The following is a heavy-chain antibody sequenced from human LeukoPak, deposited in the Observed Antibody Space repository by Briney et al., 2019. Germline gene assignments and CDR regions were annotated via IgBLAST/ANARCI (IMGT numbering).Heavy chain of an antibody. Sequence: SQTLSLTCTVSGGSISSGGYYWRWIRQHPGKGLEWIGYIYYSGSTYYNPSLKSRVTISVDTSKNQFSLKLSSVTAADTAVYYCARGPGGYFDYWGQGTLVTVSS. V-gene: IGHV4-31*03. CDR3: ARGPGGYFDY. CDR1: GGSISSGGYY. CDR2: IYYSGST. J-gene: IGHJ4*02.